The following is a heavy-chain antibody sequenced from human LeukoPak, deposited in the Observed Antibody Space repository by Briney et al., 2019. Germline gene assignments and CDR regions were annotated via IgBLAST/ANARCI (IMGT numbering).Heavy chain of an antibody. J-gene: IGHJ3*02. CDR2: IYYSGST. CDR3: ARVGATTVGAFDI. Sequence: SETLSLTCTVSGGSISSYYWSWIRQPPGKGLEWIGYIYYSGSTNYNPSLKSRVTISVDTSKNQFSLKLSSVTAADTAVYYCARVGATTVGAFDIWGQGTMATVSS. V-gene: IGHV4-59*01. CDR1: GGSISSYY. D-gene: IGHD1-26*01.